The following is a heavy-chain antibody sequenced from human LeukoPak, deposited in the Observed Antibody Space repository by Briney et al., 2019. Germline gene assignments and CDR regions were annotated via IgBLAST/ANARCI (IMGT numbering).Heavy chain of an antibody. V-gene: IGHV3-30*02. CDR2: IRYDGSNK. Sequence: GGSLRLSCAASGFTFSSYGMHWVRQAPGKGLEWVAFIRYDGSNKYYADSVKGRFTISRDNSENTLYLQMNSLRAEDTAVYYCAIWITMIVVVEDYWGQGTLVTVSS. J-gene: IGHJ4*02. CDR1: GFTFSSYG. D-gene: IGHD3-22*01. CDR3: AIWITMIVVVEDY.